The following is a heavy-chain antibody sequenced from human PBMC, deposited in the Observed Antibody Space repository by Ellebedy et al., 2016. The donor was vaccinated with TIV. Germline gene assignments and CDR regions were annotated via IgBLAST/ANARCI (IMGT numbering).Heavy chain of an antibody. J-gene: IGHJ6*02. V-gene: IGHV1-69*06. CDR3: ARGVPNYYYGMDV. CDR2: IIPIFGTA. D-gene: IGHD2-2*01. CDR1: GGTFSSYA. Sequence: SVKVSXXASGGTFSSYAISWVRQAPGQGLEWMGGIIPIFGTANYAQKFQGRVTITADKSTSTAYMELSSLRSEDTAVYYCARGVPNYYYGMDVWGQGTTVTVSS.